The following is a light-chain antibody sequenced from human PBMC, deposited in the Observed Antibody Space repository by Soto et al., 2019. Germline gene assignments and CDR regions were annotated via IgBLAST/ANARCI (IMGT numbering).Light chain of an antibody. CDR1: QDISNY. J-gene: IGKJ5*01. CDR2: DAS. V-gene: IGKV1-33*01. CDR3: PQYDNLPLT. Sequence: DVQMTQSPSSLSASVGDRVTITCQASQDISNYLNWYQQKPGKAPKLLIYDASNLETGVPSRFSGSGSGTDFTFPISSLQPEDIATSHCPQYDNLPLTFGQGTRLEIK.